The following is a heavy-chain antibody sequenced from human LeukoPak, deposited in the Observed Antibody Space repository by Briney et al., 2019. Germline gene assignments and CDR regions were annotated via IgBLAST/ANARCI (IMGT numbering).Heavy chain of an antibody. J-gene: IGHJ4*02. CDR1: GGTFSSYT. V-gene: IGHV1-69*02. Sequence: SVKVSCKASGGTFSSYTISWVRQAPGQGLEWMGRIIPILGIANYAQKFQGRVTITADKSTSTAYMELSSLRSEDTAVYYCARWTDKYYFDYWGQGTLVTVSS. D-gene: IGHD3/OR15-3a*01. CDR2: IIPILGIA. CDR3: ARWTDKYYFDY.